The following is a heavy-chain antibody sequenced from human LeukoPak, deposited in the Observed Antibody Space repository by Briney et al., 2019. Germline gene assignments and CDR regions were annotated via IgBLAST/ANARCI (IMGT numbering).Heavy chain of an antibody. J-gene: IGHJ5*02. CDR2: ISGSGGST. CDR3: AKDLRIAVAVTPGWFDP. CDR1: GFTFSSYA. V-gene: IGHV3-23*01. D-gene: IGHD6-19*01. Sequence: PGGCLRLSCAASGFTFSSYAMSWVRQAPGKGLEWVSAISGSGGSTYYADSVKGRFTISRDNSKNTLYLQMNSLRAEDTAVYYCAKDLRIAVAVTPGWFDPWGQGTLVTVSS.